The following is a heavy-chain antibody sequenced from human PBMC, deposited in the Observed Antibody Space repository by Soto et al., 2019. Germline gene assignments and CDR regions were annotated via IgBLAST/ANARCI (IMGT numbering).Heavy chain of an antibody. D-gene: IGHD2-2*01. V-gene: IGHV3-15*07. Sequence: GGSLRLSCAASGFTFSNAWMNWVRQAPGKGLEWVGRIKSKTDGGTTDYAAPGKGRFTNSRDDSKNTLYLQMNSLKTEDTAVYYCTTVGVVVSTYGMDVWGQGTTVTVSS. CDR1: GFTFSNAW. J-gene: IGHJ6*02. CDR2: IKSKTDGGTT. CDR3: TTVGVVVSTYGMDV.